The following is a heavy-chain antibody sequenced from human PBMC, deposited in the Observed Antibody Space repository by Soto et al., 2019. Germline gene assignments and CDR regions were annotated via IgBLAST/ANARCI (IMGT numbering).Heavy chain of an antibody. V-gene: IGHV1-8*01. CDR1: GYTFTSYD. CDR2: MNPNSGNT. D-gene: IGHD2-2*01. CDR3: ARDIVVVPAAVQYYYYYYMDV. J-gene: IGHJ6*03. Sequence: ASVKVSCKASGYTFTSYDINWVRQATGQGLEWMGWMNPNSGNTGYAQKFQGRVTMTRNTSISTAYMELSSLRSEDTAVYYCARDIVVVPAAVQYYYYYYMDVWGKGTTVTVSS.